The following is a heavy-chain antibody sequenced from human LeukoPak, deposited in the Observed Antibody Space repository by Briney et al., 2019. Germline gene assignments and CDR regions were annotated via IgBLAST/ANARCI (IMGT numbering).Heavy chain of an antibody. CDR3: ARGSMIVVADDAFDT. D-gene: IGHD3-22*01. Sequence: GASVKVSCKASGGTFSSYAISWVRQAPGQGLEWMGGIIPIFGTANYAQKFQGRVTITADESTSTAYMELSSLRSEDTAVYYCARGSMIVVADDAFDTWGQGTMVTVSS. CDR2: IIPIFGTA. V-gene: IGHV1-69*13. J-gene: IGHJ3*02. CDR1: GGTFSSYA.